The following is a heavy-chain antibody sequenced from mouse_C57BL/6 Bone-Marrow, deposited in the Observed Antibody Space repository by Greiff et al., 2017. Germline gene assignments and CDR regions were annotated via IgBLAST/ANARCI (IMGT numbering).Heavy chain of an antibody. Sequence: EVKLMESGGDLVKPGGSLKLSCAASGFTFSSYGMSWVRQTPDKRLEWVATISSGGSYTYYPDSVKGRFPISRDNAKNTLYLQMSSLKSEDTAMYYCARRGYYYAMDYWGQGTSVTVSS. J-gene: IGHJ4*01. CDR1: GFTFSSYG. CDR2: ISSGGSYT. V-gene: IGHV5-6*02. CDR3: ARRGYYYAMDY.